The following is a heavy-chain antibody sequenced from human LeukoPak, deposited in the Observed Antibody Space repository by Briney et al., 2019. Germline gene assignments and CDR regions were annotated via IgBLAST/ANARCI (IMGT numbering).Heavy chain of an antibody. V-gene: IGHV3-48*03. CDR2: ISSSGSTI. J-gene: IGHJ6*04. CDR3: AELAITMIGGV. Sequence: AGSLRLSCAASGFTFSSYEMNWVRQAPGKGLEWVSYISSSGSTIYYADSVKGRFTISRDNAKNSLYLQMNSLRAEDTAVYYCAELAITMIGGVWGKGTTVTISS. D-gene: IGHD3-10*02. CDR1: GFTFSSYE.